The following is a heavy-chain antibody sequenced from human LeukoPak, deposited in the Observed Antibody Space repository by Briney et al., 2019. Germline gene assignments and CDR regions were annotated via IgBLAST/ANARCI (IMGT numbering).Heavy chain of an antibody. CDR2: INSDGSNT. D-gene: IGHD6-13*01. V-gene: IGHV3-74*01. CDR1: GFTFSSYW. J-gene: IGHJ4*02. CDR3: ARLSSSWYWGGDY. Sequence: GGSLSLSCAASGFTFSSYWMHWVRQAPGKGLVWVSRINSDGSNTSYADSVKGRFTISRDNAKNTLYLQMNSLRAEDTAVYYCARLSSSWYWGGDYWGQGTLVTVSS.